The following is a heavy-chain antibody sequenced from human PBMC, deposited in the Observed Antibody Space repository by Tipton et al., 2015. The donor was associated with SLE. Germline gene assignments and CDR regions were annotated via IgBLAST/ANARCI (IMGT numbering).Heavy chain of an antibody. CDR2: MYSSGST. CDR1: GASVRSGGYH. D-gene: IGHD4-17*01. V-gene: IGHV4-61*09. CDR3: ARDRGDYEAFDI. J-gene: IGHJ3*02. Sequence: TLSLTCTVSGASVRSGGYHWSWIRQAAGQGLEWIGQMYSSGSTSYNPSLESRVTVSVDPSKNQFSLEMTSVTAAETAVYFCARDRGDYEAFDIWGQGTMVTVSS.